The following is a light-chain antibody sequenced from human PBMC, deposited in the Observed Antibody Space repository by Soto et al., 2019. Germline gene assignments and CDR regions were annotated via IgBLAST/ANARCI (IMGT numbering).Light chain of an antibody. CDR2: DVS. CDR3: SSYTTSNTRQIV. J-gene: IGLJ1*01. Sequence: QSALTQPASVSGSPGQSITISCTGTSSDVGGYNYVSWYQHHPGKAPKLIIYDVSNRPSGVYIRFSGSKSDNTASLTISGLQPEDEADYHCSSYTTSNTRQIVFGTGTKVTVL. CDR1: SSDVGGYNY. V-gene: IGLV2-14*03.